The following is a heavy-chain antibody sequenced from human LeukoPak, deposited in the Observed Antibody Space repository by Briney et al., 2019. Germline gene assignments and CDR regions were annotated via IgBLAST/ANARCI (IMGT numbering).Heavy chain of an antibody. V-gene: IGHV4-4*08. CDR1: GGSISSYY. CDR3: AIGGYYYASSRYYYRAFDI. Sequence: SETLSLTCTVSGGSISSYYWSWIRQPPGKGLEWIAYIYCSGSTYYNPSVKSRVTISVDKSKNQFYLKLSSMTAEDTAVYYCAIGGYYYASSRYYYRAFDIWGQGKMVTVSS. D-gene: IGHD3-22*01. J-gene: IGHJ3*02. CDR2: IYCSGST.